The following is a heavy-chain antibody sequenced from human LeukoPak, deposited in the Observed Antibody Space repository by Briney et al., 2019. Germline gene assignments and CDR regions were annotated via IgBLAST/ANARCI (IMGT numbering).Heavy chain of an antibody. J-gene: IGHJ4*02. CDR2: IYSGGST. D-gene: IGHD6-13*01. Sequence: PGGSLRLSCAASGFTVSSNYMSWVRQAPWKGLEWVSVIYSGGSTYYADSVKGRFTISRDNSKNTLYLQMNSLRAEDTAVYYCAREMGYSSSWPFDYWGQGTLVTVSS. CDR1: GFTVSSNY. CDR3: AREMGYSSSWPFDY. V-gene: IGHV3-66*01.